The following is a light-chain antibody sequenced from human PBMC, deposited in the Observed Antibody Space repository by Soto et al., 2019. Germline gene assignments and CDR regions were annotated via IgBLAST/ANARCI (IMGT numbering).Light chain of an antibody. Sequence: QSVLTQPPSVSGAPGQRVTLSCTGSSSNIGAYFDVHWYQQLPGTAPKLLMFANSNRPSGVPDRFSGSKSGTSASLAITGLQAEDEADYYCQSYDSSLSAWVFGGGTKLTVL. CDR3: QSYDSSLSAWV. V-gene: IGLV1-40*01. CDR1: SSNIGAYFD. J-gene: IGLJ3*02. CDR2: ANS.